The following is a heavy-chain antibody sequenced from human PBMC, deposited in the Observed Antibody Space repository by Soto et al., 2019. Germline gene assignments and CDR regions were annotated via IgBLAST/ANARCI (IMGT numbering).Heavy chain of an antibody. Sequence: EVQLLESGGGLVQPGGSLRLSCAASGFRFNAYAMNWVRQAPGKGLEWVSGITNSGGSTYYADSVKGRFTISRDNSRNTLYLQMGSLRAEDTAIYYCAKVTRAIYCGGDCSYWYFDLWGRGTQVTVSS. CDR2: ITNSGGST. CDR1: GFRFNAYA. D-gene: IGHD2-21*02. J-gene: IGHJ2*01. V-gene: IGHV3-23*01. CDR3: AKVTRAIYCGGDCSYWYFDL.